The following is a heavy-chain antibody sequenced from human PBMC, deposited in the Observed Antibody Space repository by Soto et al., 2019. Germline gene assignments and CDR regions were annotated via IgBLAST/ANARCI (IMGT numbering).Heavy chain of an antibody. D-gene: IGHD2-21*01. Sequence: QVQLVQSGAEVKKPGSSVKVSCKASGVTFSSYAISWGRQAPGQGLEWMGGIIPSFGTANYAQKFQGRVTISADESTSTAYMELSSLGSEDTFVHYCARVQVADCGVYCYRSDYSFDYWCRRALVIVS. CDR2: IIPSFGTA. J-gene: IGHJ4*02. V-gene: IGHV1-69*01. CDR3: ARVQVADCGVYCYRSDYSFDY. CDR1: GVTFSSYA.